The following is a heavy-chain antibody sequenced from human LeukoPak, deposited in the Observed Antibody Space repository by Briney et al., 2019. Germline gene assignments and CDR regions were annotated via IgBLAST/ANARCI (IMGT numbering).Heavy chain of an antibody. V-gene: IGHV3-7*01. J-gene: IGHJ4*02. CDR1: GFAFSRYW. Sequence: GGSLRLSCAASGFAFSRYWMTWVRQAPGKGLEWVANIKEDGSENSYVESVKGRFTISRDNAKNSLYLQLNSLRAEDTAVYFCARQRYSDYWGQGTLVTVSS. CDR2: IKEDGSEN. D-gene: IGHD1-1*01. CDR3: ARQRYSDY.